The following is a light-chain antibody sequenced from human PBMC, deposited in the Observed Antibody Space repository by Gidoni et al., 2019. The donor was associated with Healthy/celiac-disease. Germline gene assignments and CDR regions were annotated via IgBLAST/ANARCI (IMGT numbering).Light chain of an antibody. J-gene: IGKJ2*01. CDR2: GAS. V-gene: IGKV3-20*01. CDR1: QSVSSSY. CDR3: QQYGSSQYT. Sequence: EIVLTQSPGTLSLSPGERATLSFRASQSVSSSYLAWYQQKPGQAPRLLIYGASSRATGTPDRFSGSGSGTDFTLTISRLEPEDLAVYYCQQYGSSQYTFGQGTKLEIK.